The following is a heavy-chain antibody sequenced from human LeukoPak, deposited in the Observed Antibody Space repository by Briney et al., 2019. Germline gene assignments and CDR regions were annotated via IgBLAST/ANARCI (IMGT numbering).Heavy chain of an antibody. CDR2: INHSGST. CDR3: ARGLGGNSDY. V-gene: IGHV4-34*01. Sequence: PSETLSLTCAVYGGSFSGYYWSSIRQPPGKGLEWIGEINHSGSTNYNPPLKSRVTISVDTSKNQFSLKLSSVTAADTAVYYCARGLGGNSDYWGQGTQVTVSS. CDR1: GGSFSGYY. J-gene: IGHJ4*02. D-gene: IGHD4-23*01.